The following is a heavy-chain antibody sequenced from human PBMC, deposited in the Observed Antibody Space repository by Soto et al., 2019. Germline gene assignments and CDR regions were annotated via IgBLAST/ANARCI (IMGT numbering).Heavy chain of an antibody. Sequence: QVQVQQSGPGLVKPSETLSLTCTVSSGPSKSHNWGWIRQPPGRGLEWIGYVYDTWSTSYNPSLSTRVTVTADTSTTRTSLPLRFVTAADTAVYYCVRPGIGFLHGLVDGWGQGTTVIVSS. CDR2: VYDTWST. V-gene: IGHV4-59*08. CDR1: SGPSKSHN. CDR3: VRPGIGFLHGLVDG. D-gene: IGHD3-10*01. J-gene: IGHJ6*01.